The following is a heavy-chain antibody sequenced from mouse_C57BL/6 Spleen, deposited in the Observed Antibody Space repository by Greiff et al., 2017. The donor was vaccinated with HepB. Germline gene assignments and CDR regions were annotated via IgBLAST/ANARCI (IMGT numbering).Heavy chain of an antibody. V-gene: IGHV1-15*01. CDR1: GYTFTDYE. J-gene: IGHJ2*01. CDR3: TRGDYFY. CDR2: IDPETGGT. Sequence: VKLMESGAELVRPGASVTLSCKASGYTFTDYEMHWVKQTPVHGLEWIGAIDPETGGTAYNQKFKGKAILTADKSSSTAYMELRSLTSEDSAVYYCTRGDYFYWGQGTTLTVSS. D-gene: IGHD1-1*01.